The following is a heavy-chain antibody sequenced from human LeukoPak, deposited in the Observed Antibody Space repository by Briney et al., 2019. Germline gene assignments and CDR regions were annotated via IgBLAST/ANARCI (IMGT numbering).Heavy chain of an antibody. CDR1: GGTFSSYA. D-gene: IGHD5-24*01. V-gene: IGHV1-69*05. CDR2: IIPIFGTA. Sequence: SVKVSCKASGGTFSSYAISWVRQAPGQGLEWMGGIIPIFGTANYAQKFQGRVTITTDESTSTAYMELSSLRSEDTAVYYCAGGHWTISHRYYMDVWGKGTTVTVSS. J-gene: IGHJ6*03. CDR3: AGGHWTISHRYYMDV.